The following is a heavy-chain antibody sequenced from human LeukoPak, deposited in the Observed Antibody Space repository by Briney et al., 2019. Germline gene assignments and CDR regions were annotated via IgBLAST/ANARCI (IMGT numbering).Heavy chain of an antibody. CDR2: IRYDGSNK. CDR1: GFTFSSYG. J-gene: IGHJ4*02. D-gene: IGHD3-10*01. Sequence: GGSLRLSCAASGFTFSSYGMHWVRQAPGRGLEWVAFIRYDGSNKYYADSVKGRFTISRDNSKNTLYLQMNSLRAEDTAVYYCAKVYYGSGSYDNFDYWGQETLVTVSS. CDR3: AKVYYGSGSYDNFDY. V-gene: IGHV3-30*02.